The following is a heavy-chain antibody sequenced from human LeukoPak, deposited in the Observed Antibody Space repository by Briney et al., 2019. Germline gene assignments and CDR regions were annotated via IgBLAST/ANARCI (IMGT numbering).Heavy chain of an antibody. D-gene: IGHD5-24*01. CDR3: ARGVRDGYNWVY. V-gene: IGHV1-69*05. CDR1: GGTFSSYA. J-gene: IGHJ4*02. Sequence: ASVKVSCKASGGTFSSYAISWVRQAPGQGLEWMGGIIPIFGTANYAQKFQGRATITTDESTSTAYMELSSLRSEDTAVYYCARGVRDGYNWVYWGQGTLVTVSS. CDR2: IIPIFGTA.